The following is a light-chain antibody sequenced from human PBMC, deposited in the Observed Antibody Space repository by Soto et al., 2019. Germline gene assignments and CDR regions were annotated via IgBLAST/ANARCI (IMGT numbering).Light chain of an antibody. CDR1: QSISSD. CDR3: QQYNKWPRT. V-gene: IGKV3-15*01. CDR2: GAS. J-gene: IGKJ2*01. Sequence: EIVMTQSTATLSVSPGERATLSCRASQSISSDVAWYQQKPGQAPRLRNYGASTTATGIPARFSGSGSGTEFTLTISSLQSEDFAVYNCQQYNKWPRTFGQGTKVDIK.